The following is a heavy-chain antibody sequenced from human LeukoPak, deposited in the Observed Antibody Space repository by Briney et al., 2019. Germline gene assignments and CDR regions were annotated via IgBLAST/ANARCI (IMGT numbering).Heavy chain of an antibody. J-gene: IGHJ4*02. CDR3: ARSEYQLPLGY. Sequence: SETLSLTCTVSGGSISPYYWYWIRQPPGKGLEWIGDIYHSGATNHNPSLKSRVTISVDRSKNQFSLKLSSVTAADTAVYYCARSEYQLPLGYWGQGTLVTVSS. CDR2: IYHSGAT. D-gene: IGHD2-2*01. V-gene: IGHV4-59*01. CDR1: GGSISPYY.